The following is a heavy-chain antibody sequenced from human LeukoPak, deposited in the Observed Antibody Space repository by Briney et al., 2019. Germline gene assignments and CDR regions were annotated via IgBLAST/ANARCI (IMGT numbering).Heavy chain of an antibody. V-gene: IGHV1-18*01. J-gene: IGHJ3*02. CDR2: ISAYNGNT. D-gene: IGHD1-26*01. CDR3: ARDQPHSGSYFRVDAFDI. Sequence: GASVRVSSMASGYTFTIYGISWVRPAPGQGRGWVGWISAYNGNTNYAQKLQGRVTMTTDTSTSTAYMELRSLRCDDTAVYYCARDQPHSGSYFRVDAFDIWGQGTMVTVSS. CDR1: GYTFTIYG.